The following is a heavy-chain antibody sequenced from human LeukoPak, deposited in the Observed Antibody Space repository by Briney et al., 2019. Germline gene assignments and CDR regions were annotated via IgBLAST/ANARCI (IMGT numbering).Heavy chain of an antibody. CDR1: GFIFSSYA. Sequence: GGSLRLSCAASGFIFSSYAMTWVRQAPGKGLEWVSTVGSSGTSTYYADSVKGRFTISTDNSNSTLCLQMNSLRAEDTAVYYCAKDRSSGGSCYNFWGQGTLVTVSS. CDR2: VGSSGTST. V-gene: IGHV3-23*01. CDR3: AKDRSSGGSCYNF. D-gene: IGHD2-15*01. J-gene: IGHJ4*02.